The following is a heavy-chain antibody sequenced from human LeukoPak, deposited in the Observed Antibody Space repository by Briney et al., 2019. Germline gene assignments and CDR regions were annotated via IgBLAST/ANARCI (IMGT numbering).Heavy chain of an antibody. Sequence: SQTLSLTCAISGDSVSSNSAAWNWIRQSPSRGLEWLGRTYYRSKWYNDYAVSVKSRITINPDPSRNQFSLQLNSVTPEDTAVYYCVRVSLHRLAQDYYYYMDVWGKGTTVTVSS. J-gene: IGHJ6*03. V-gene: IGHV6-1*01. D-gene: IGHD6-25*01. CDR1: GDSVSSNSAA. CDR2: TYYRSKWYN. CDR3: VRVSLHRLAQDYYYYMDV.